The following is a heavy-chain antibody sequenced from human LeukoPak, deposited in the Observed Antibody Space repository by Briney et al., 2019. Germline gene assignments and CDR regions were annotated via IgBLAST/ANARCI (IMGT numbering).Heavy chain of an antibody. D-gene: IGHD1-26*01. J-gene: IGHJ4*02. Sequence: GGSLRLSCAASGFTFSSYGMHWVRQAPGKGLEWVAVISYDGSNKYYADSVKGRFTISRDNSKNTLYLQMNSLRAEDTAVYYCAKGQSIVGATTFDYWGQGTLVTVSS. CDR3: AKGQSIVGATTFDY. CDR1: GFTFSSYG. CDR2: ISYDGSNK. V-gene: IGHV3-30*18.